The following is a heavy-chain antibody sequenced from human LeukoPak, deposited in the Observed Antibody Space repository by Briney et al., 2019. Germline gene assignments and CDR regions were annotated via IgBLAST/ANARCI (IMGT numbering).Heavy chain of an antibody. D-gene: IGHD2-15*01. CDR1: GYTFTSYG. CDR2: ISAYNGNT. V-gene: IGHV1-18*04. Sequence: ASVKVSCKASGYTFTSYGISWVRQAPGQGLEWMGWISAYNGNTNYAQKLQGRVTMTTDTSTSTAYMELRSLRSDDTAVYYCARDSRYCSGGSCYPNWFDRWGQGTLVTVSS. J-gene: IGHJ5*02. CDR3: ARDSRYCSGGSCYPNWFDR.